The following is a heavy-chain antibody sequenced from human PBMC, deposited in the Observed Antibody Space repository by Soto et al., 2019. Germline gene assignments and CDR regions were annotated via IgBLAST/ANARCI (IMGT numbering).Heavy chain of an antibody. J-gene: IGHJ4*02. CDR3: AKGPRYYGSVSPPQDFDY. CDR2: IKEDGSEK. V-gene: IGHV3-7*03. Sequence: PGGSLRLSCTASGFTFSNFWMNWVRQAPGKGLEWVANIKEDGSEKYFVDSVKGRFTISRDNSKNTLYLEMSSLRPEDTAVYYCAKGPRYYGSVSPPQDFDYWGQGTLVTVSS. CDR1: GFTFSNFW. D-gene: IGHD3-10*01.